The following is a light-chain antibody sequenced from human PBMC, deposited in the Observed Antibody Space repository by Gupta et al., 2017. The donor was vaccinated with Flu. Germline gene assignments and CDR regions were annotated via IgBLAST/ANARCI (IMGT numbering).Light chain of an antibody. CDR1: SSDVGGYNY. J-gene: IGLJ1*01. V-gene: IGLV2-14*01. Sequence: SITISCTGTSSDVGGYNYVSWYQQHPGKAPKLMIYEVSNRPSGVSNRFSGSKSGNTASLTISGLQAEDEADYYCSSYTRSNNYVFGTGTKVTVV. CDR2: EVS. CDR3: SSYTRSNNYV.